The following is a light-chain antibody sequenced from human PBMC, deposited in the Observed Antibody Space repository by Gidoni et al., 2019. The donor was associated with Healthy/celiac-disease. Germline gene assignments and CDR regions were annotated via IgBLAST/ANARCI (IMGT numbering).Light chain of an antibody. Sequence: DIPMTQSPSSLSASVGDRVTITCRASQSISSYLNWYQQKPGKAPKLLIYAASSLQSGVPSRFSGSGSGTDFTLTISSLQPDDFATYYCQQSYSYLWTFGQGTKVEIK. CDR2: AAS. CDR3: QQSYSYLWT. V-gene: IGKV1-39*01. J-gene: IGKJ1*01. CDR1: QSISSY.